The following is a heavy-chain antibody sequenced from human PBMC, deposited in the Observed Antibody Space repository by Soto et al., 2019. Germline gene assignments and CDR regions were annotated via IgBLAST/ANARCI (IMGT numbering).Heavy chain of an antibody. J-gene: IGHJ3*02. CDR2: IYYSGST. V-gene: IGHV4-59*01. D-gene: IGHD3-10*01. Sequence: SENLSLTCTVSCGSITSSSWPWFRQPPGKGLEWIGYIYYSGSTNYNPSLKSRVTISVDTSKNQFSLKLSSVTAADTAVYYCARVWGGAFDIWGQGTMVTVSS. CDR3: ARVWGGAFDI. CDR1: CGSITSSS.